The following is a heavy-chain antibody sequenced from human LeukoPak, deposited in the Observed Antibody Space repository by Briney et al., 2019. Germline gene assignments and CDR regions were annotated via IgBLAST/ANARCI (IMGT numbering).Heavy chain of an antibody. CDR2: INPSGGST. CDR1: GYTFTSYY. V-gene: IGHV1-46*01. Sequence: ASVKVSCKASGYTFTSYYMHWVRQAPGQGLEWMGIINPSGGSTSYAQKFQGRVTMTRDTSTSTVYMELSSLRSEDTAVYYCARDPAEACGGDCPADYFDYWGQGTLVTVSS. CDR3: ARDPAEACGGDCPADYFDY. D-gene: IGHD2-21*02. J-gene: IGHJ4*02.